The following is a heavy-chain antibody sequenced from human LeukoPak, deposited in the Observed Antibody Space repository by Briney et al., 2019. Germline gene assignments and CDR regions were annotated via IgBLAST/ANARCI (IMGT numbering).Heavy chain of an antibody. CDR3: ARDPSVQLERGNWFDP. CDR2: IYSGGST. Sequence: PGGSLRLSCAASGFTVSSNYMSWVRQAPGKGLEWVSVIYSGGSTYYADSVKGRFTISRDNSKNTLYLQMNSLRAEDTAVYYCARDPSVQLERGNWFDPWGQGTLVTVSS. J-gene: IGHJ5*02. V-gene: IGHV3-53*01. CDR1: GFTVSSNY. D-gene: IGHD1-1*01.